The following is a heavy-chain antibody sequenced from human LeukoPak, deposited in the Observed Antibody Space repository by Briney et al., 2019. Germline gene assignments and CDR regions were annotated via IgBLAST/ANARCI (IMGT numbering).Heavy chain of an antibody. V-gene: IGHV4-34*01. CDR2: IHHSGII. CDR1: DGSFSGYY. CDR3: ARGHSTSGFDY. Sequence: SETLSLTCSVYDGSFSGYYCSWIRQVPGKGLEWLGEIHHSGIINYNPSLKSRLTLSEDTSNTQFSLRLTSVTAADTAVYFCARGHSTSGFDYWGRGTLVTVFS. J-gene: IGHJ4*02. D-gene: IGHD2-2*01.